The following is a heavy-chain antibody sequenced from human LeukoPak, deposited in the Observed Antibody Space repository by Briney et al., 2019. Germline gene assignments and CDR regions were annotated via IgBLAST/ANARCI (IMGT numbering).Heavy chain of an antibody. J-gene: IGHJ4*02. Sequence: GGSLRFSCAASGFTFTTYWMGWVRQAPGKGLEWVANIKQDGSEQYYVDSVKGRFTISRDNAKNSLYLQMNSLRAEDTAVYYCARGGLYHYSGTSGDYWGQGTLVTVSS. CDR2: IKQDGSEQ. D-gene: IGHD1-26*01. CDR3: ARGGLYHYSGTSGDY. V-gene: IGHV3-7*01. CDR1: GFTFTTYW.